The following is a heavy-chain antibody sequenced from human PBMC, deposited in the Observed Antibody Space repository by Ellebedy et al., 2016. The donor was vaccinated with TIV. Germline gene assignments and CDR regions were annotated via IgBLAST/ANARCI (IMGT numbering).Heavy chain of an antibody. V-gene: IGHV3-30-3*01. J-gene: IGHJ4*02. D-gene: IGHD1-26*01. CDR3: AKAPYSGSYLGYFDY. CDR2: ISYDGSNK. Sequence: GESLKISCAASGFTFSSYAMHWVRQTPGKGLEWVAVISYDGSNKYYADSVKGRFTISRDNAKNSLYLQMNSLRAEDTALYYCAKAPYSGSYLGYFDYWGQGTLVTVSS. CDR1: GFTFSSYA.